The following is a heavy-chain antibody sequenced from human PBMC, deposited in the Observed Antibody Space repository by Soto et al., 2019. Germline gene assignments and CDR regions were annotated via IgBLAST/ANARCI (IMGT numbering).Heavy chain of an antibody. V-gene: IGHV3-23*01. CDR1: GFTFSSYA. Sequence: EVQLLESGGGLVQPGGSLRLSCAASGFTFSSYAMSWVRQAPGKGLEWVSAIGGSGGSTYYADSVKGRFTISRDTSKNTLYLQMNSLRAEDTAVYYCAKGEYNWNSFFDYWGQGTLVTVSS. J-gene: IGHJ4*02. CDR3: AKGEYNWNSFFDY. CDR2: IGGSGGST. D-gene: IGHD1-7*01.